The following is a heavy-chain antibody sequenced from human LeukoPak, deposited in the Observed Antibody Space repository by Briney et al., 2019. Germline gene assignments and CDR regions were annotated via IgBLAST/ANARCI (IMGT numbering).Heavy chain of an antibody. CDR3: ARDDALVATGSFDY. CDR2: ISDYNGNT. D-gene: IGHD5-12*01. J-gene: IGHJ4*02. Sequence: ASVKVSCKASGYTFSSYGINWVRQAPGQGLEWMGWISDYNGNTNYAQKLQGRVIMTTDTSTSTAYMELRSLRSDDTAVYYCARDDALVATGSFDYWGQGTLVTVSS. CDR1: GYTFSSYG. V-gene: IGHV1-18*01.